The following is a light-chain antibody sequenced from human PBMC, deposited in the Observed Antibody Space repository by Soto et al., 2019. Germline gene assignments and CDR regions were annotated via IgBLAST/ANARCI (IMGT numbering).Light chain of an antibody. J-gene: IGLJ2*01. V-gene: IGLV1-44*01. CDR1: SSNIGSNV. CDR3: TSWDDSLNGPVV. Sequence: QSVLTQPPSASGTPGQRVSISCPGSSSNIGSNVVNWYQQLPGTAPTLLIYNNNQRPSGVPDRFSGSKSGTSASLAISGLQSEDEADYYCTSWDDSLNGPVVFGGGTKLTVL. CDR2: NNN.